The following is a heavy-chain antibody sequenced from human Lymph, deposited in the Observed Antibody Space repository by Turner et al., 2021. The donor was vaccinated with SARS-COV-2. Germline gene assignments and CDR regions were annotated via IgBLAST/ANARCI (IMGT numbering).Heavy chain of an antibody. Sequence: EVQLVESGGGLVKPGGSLRLSCAAPGFTFSSYTMNWVRQAPGKGLEWVSSISSSSSYIYYADSVKGRFTISRDNAKNSLYLQMNSLRAEDTAVYYCARERYDSSGSESYYFDYWGQGTLVTVSS. J-gene: IGHJ4*02. CDR1: GFTFSSYT. CDR2: ISSSSSYI. D-gene: IGHD3-22*01. CDR3: ARERYDSSGSESYYFDY. V-gene: IGHV3-21*01.